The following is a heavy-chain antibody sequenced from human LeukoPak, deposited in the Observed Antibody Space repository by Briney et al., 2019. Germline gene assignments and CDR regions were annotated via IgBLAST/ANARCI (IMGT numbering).Heavy chain of an antibody. CDR3: ARDVDTSFDY. V-gene: IGHV4-4*07. D-gene: IGHD5-18*01. Sequence: SETLSLTCTVSGGSISNYYYWSWIRQPAGKGLEWIGRIYFSGTTIYNPSLKSRVTMSLDTSKNQFSLKLTSVTAADTAVYYCARDVDTSFDYWGQGTLVTVSS. CDR1: GGSISNYYY. CDR2: IYFSGTT. J-gene: IGHJ4*02.